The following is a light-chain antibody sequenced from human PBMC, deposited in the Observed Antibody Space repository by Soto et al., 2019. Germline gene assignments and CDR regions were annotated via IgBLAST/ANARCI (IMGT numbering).Light chain of an antibody. J-gene: IGKJ1*01. V-gene: IGKV1-39*01. CDR3: QQSFSTTRT. CDR1: QTDGNF. CDR2: AXS. Sequence: DIHMTPSPSSLPAYVGGRVTVTXRASQTDGNFLNWYQQERGXAPNXXXDAXSGLQRGVPSRLSASGSGTDFTLNITSLQPEYFANYFCQQSFSTTRTFGQGTKVDI.